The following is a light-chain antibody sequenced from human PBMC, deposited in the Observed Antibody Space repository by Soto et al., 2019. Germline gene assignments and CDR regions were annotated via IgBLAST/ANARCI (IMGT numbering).Light chain of an antibody. CDR1: QTISSW. CDR2: KAS. J-gene: IGKJ1*01. V-gene: IGKV1-5*03. Sequence: DIQMTLFPSTLSGSVGDRVTITCRASQTISSWLAWYQQKPGKAPKLLIYKASTLKSGVPSRFSGSGSGTEFTLTISSLQPDDFATYYCQHYNSYSEAFGQGTQVDIK. CDR3: QHYNSYSEA.